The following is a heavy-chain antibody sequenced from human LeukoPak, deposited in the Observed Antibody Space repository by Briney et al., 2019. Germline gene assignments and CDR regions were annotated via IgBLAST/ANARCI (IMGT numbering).Heavy chain of an antibody. CDR2: IYTSGST. V-gene: IGHV4-61*02. Sequence: SETLSLSCTVSGGSISSGSYYWSWIRQPAGKGLEWIGRIYTSGSTNYNPSLKSRVTISVDTSKNQFSLKLSSVTAADTAVYYCARDSPAYYGSGSSNWFDPWGQGTLVTVSS. CDR3: ARDSPAYYGSGSSNWFDP. J-gene: IGHJ5*02. D-gene: IGHD3-10*01. CDR1: GGSISSGSYY.